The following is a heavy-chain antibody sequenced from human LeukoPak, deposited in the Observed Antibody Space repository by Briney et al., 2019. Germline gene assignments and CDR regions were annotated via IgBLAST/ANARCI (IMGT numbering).Heavy chain of an antibody. CDR1: GFTFSSYA. CDR3: AKTPGYSSGWSFDY. J-gene: IGHJ4*02. D-gene: IGHD6-19*01. V-gene: IGHV3-23*01. CDR2: ISGSGGST. Sequence: GGSLRLSCAASGFTFSSYAMSWVRQAPGKGLEWVSTISGSGGSTYYADSVKGRFTISRDNSKNTLYLQMNSLRAEDTAVYYCAKTPGYSSGWSFDYWGQGTLVTVSS.